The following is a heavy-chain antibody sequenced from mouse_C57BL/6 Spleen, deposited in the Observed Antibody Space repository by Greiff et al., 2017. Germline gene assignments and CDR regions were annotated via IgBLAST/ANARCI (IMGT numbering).Heavy chain of an antibody. V-gene: IGHV1-69*01. CDR1: GYTFTSYW. J-gene: IGHJ2*01. CDR2: IDPSASYP. CDR3: ARGDSSLDY. D-gene: IGHD1-1*01. Sequence: QVQLQQPGAELVMPGASVKLSCKASGYTFTSYWMHWVQQRPGQGLEWIGEIDPSASYPNYNQKFKGKSTLTVAKSSSTAYMQLSSLTAEDSAVYYCARGDSSLDYWGQGTTLTVSS.